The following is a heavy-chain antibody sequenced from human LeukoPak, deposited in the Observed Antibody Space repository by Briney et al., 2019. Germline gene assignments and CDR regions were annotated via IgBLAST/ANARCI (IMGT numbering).Heavy chain of an antibody. Sequence: PGESLKISCKGSGYSFTNYWISWVRQMPGKGLEWMGRIDPSDSYTNYSPSFQGHVTISADKSISTAYLQWSSLKASDTAMYYCARRLQYCSGGSCYPPGYWGQGTLVTVSS. CDR1: GYSFTNYW. CDR3: ARRLQYCSGGSCYPPGY. CDR2: IDPSDSYT. V-gene: IGHV5-10-1*01. J-gene: IGHJ4*02. D-gene: IGHD2-15*01.